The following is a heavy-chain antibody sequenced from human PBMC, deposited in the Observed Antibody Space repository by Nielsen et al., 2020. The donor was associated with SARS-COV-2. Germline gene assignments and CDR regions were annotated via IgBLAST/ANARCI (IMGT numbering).Heavy chain of an antibody. D-gene: IGHD4-17*01. CDR3: AKDAFGDYEAECFHH. J-gene: IGHJ1*01. Sequence: GSSLRLSCAASGFSFIAYAMTWVRQAPGKGLEWFSTVIGSGGTTYSADSVKGRFTISRDNHKTPVSLQLDSLRPDDTAVYFCAKDAFGDYEAECFHHWGQGTLVTVSS. CDR1: GFSFIAYA. V-gene: IGHV3-23*01. CDR2: VIGSGGTT.